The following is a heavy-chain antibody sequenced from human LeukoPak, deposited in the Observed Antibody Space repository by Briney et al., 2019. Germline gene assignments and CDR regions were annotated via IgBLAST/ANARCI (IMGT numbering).Heavy chain of an antibody. Sequence: ASVKVSCKASGYTFTSYYMHRVRQAPGQGLEWMGIINPSGGSTSYAQKFQGRVTMTRDMSTSTVYMELSSLRSEDTAVYYCARDRYSSYMDVWGKGTTVTVSS. J-gene: IGHJ6*03. V-gene: IGHV1-46*01. CDR2: INPSGGST. D-gene: IGHD1-26*01. CDR1: GYTFTSYY. CDR3: ARDRYSSYMDV.